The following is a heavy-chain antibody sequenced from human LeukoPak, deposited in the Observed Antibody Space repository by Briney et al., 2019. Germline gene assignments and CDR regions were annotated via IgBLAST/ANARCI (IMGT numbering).Heavy chain of an antibody. CDR1: GGSFSGYY. Sequence: PSETLSLTCAVYGGSFSGYYWSWIRQPPGKGLEWIGEINHSGSTNYNPSLKSRVTISVDTSKNQFSLKLSSVTAADTAVYYCARPYCSSTSCYGVTDVWGKGTTVTVSS. V-gene: IGHV4-34*01. CDR2: INHSGST. CDR3: ARPYCSSTSCYGVTDV. D-gene: IGHD2-2*01. J-gene: IGHJ6*04.